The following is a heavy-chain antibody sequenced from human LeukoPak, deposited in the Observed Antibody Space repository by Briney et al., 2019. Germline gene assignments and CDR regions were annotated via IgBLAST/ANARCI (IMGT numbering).Heavy chain of an antibody. Sequence: PGGSLRLSCAASGFTLSSYSMNWVRQAPGKGLEWVSSISSSSSYIYYADSVKGRFTISRDNAKNSLYLQMNSLRAEDTAVYYCASLNPFYDSSGFGYWGQGTLVTVSS. D-gene: IGHD3-22*01. V-gene: IGHV3-21*01. CDR3: ASLNPFYDSSGFGY. CDR1: GFTLSSYS. CDR2: ISSSSSYI. J-gene: IGHJ4*02.